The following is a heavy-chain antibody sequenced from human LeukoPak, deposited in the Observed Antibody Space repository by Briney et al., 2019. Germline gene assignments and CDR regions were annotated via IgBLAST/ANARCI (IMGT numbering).Heavy chain of an antibody. J-gene: IGHJ6*04. V-gene: IGHV3-74*01. Sequence: PGGSLRLSCAASGFTFSSYWMHWVRQAPGKGLVWVSRINSDGSSTSYAGSVKGRFTISRDNAKNTLYLQMNSLRAEDTAVYYCARHQAAAGSSYYYYGMDVWGKGTTVTVSS. CDR2: INSDGSST. D-gene: IGHD6-13*01. CDR3: ARHQAAAGSSYYYYGMDV. CDR1: GFTFSSYW.